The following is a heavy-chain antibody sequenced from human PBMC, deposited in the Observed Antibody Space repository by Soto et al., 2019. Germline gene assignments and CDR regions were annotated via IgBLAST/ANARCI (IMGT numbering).Heavy chain of an antibody. Sequence: QVQLVQSGAEVKKPGASVKVSCKASGYTFTSYYMHWVRQAPGQGLEWMGIINPSGGSTSYAQKFQGRVTMTRDTSTSTVYMELSSLRSEDTAVYYCARGGGSYYGEEGHDAFDIWGQGTMVTVSS. CDR2: INPSGGST. CDR3: ARGGGSYYGEEGHDAFDI. D-gene: IGHD1-26*01. CDR1: GYTFTSYY. J-gene: IGHJ3*02. V-gene: IGHV1-46*01.